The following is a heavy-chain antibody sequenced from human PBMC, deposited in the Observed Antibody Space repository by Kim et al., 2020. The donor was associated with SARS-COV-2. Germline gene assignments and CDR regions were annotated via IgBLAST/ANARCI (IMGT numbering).Heavy chain of an antibody. Sequence: GGSLRLSCAASGFTFSSYGMHWVRQAPGKGLEWVAVIWYDGSNKYYAESVKGRFTISRDNSKNTLYLQMNSLRAEDTAVYYCARDYYGSGSSYYFDYWGQGTLVTVSS. D-gene: IGHD3-10*01. CDR3: ARDYYGSGSSYYFDY. V-gene: IGHV3-33*01. CDR2: IWYDGSNK. J-gene: IGHJ4*02. CDR1: GFTFSSYG.